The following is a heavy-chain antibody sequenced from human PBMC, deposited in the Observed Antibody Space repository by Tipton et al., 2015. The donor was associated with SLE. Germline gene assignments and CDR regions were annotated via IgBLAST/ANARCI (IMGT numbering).Heavy chain of an antibody. CDR1: GFTFSSYG. D-gene: IGHD3-10*01. J-gene: IGHJ4*02. Sequence: QLVQSGGGVVQPGRSLRLSCAASGFTFSSYGMHWVRQAPGKGLEWVAVISYDGSNKYYADSVKGRFTISRDNSKNTLYLQMNSLRAEDTAVYYCAKDQRLLWFEVYFDYWGQGTLVTVSS. CDR2: ISYDGSNK. CDR3: AKDQRLLWFEVYFDY. V-gene: IGHV3-30*18.